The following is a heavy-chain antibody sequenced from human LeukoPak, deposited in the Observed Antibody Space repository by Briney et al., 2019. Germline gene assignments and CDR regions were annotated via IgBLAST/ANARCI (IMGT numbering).Heavy chain of an antibody. J-gene: IGHJ4*02. D-gene: IGHD1-26*01. Sequence: PSETLSLTCTVSGGSISGYYWSWVRQAPGKGLEWVSGINWNGGTTTYADSVKGRFTISRDNAKNSLYLQMNSLRVEDTAFYYCARNSGANVYTYSFQYWGRGTLVTVSS. CDR3: ARNSGANVYTYSFQY. V-gene: IGHV3-20*04. CDR1: GGSISGYY. CDR2: INWNGGTT.